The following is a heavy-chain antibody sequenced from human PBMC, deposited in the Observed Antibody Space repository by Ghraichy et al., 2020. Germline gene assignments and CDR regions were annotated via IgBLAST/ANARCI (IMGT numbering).Heavy chain of an antibody. J-gene: IGHJ6*02. D-gene: IGHD1-26*01. Sequence: GESLNISCAASGFTFSGYGMHWVRQAPGKGLEWVAVISYDGSNKYYADSVKGRFTISRDNSKNTLYLQMNSLRAEDTAVYYCAKIVGGLYYYYGLDVWGQGTTVTVSS. V-gene: IGHV3-30*18. CDR2: ISYDGSNK. CDR3: AKIVGGLYYYYGLDV. CDR1: GFTFSGYG.